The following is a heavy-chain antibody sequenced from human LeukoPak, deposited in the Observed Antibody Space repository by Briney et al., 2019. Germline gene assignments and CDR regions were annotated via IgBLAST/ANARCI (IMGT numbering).Heavy chain of an antibody. Sequence: GGSLRLSCAASGFTVSSNYMSWVRQAPGEGLEWVAVIYNGGGTYYADSVKGRFAISRDNSKNTLYLQINSLRVEDTAIYYCVRDDTAVAGQDYWGQGTLVTVSS. CDR2: IYNGGGT. D-gene: IGHD6-19*01. CDR1: GFTVSSNY. J-gene: IGHJ4*02. V-gene: IGHV3-66*01. CDR3: VRDDTAVAGQDY.